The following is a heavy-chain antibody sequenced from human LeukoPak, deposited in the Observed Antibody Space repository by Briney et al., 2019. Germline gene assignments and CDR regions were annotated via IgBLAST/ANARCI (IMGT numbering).Heavy chain of an antibody. V-gene: IGHV4-34*01. Sequence: SETLSLTCAVYGGSFSGYYWSWIRQPPRKGLEWIGEINHSGSTNYNPSLKSRVTISVDTSKNQFSLKLSSVTAADTAVYYCARGVVVAATRRAPFDIWGQGTMVTVSS. D-gene: IGHD2-15*01. CDR2: INHSGST. CDR3: ARGVVVAATRRAPFDI. J-gene: IGHJ3*02. CDR1: GGSFSGYY.